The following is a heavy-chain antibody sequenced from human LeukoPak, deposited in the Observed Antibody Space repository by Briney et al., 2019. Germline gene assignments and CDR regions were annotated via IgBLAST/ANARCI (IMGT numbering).Heavy chain of an antibody. CDR3: ARGTGSYILDY. CDR2: INSDGSST. J-gene: IGHJ4*02. D-gene: IGHD6-6*01. V-gene: IGHV3-74*01. CDR1: GFTFSTYW. Sequence: PGGSLRLSCAASGFTFSTYWMHWVRQAPGKGLVWVSRINSDGSSTNYADSVKGRFTIPRDNAKNTLYLQMNSLRAEDTAVYYCARGTGSYILDYWGQGTLVTVSS.